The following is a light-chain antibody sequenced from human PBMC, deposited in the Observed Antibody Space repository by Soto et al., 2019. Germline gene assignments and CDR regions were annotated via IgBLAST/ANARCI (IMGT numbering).Light chain of an antibody. Sequence: DIQLTQSPSTLSASVGDRVTITCRASQSVGTYLAWYQQKPAKPPRLLVYAASLLHSGVPSMFRGSGSGTDFTLASSSLHPEVFASYCCQQVECDVTFGPGTKVDIK. V-gene: IGKV1-9*01. CDR1: QSVGTY. CDR3: QQVECDVT. J-gene: IGKJ3*01. CDR2: AAS.